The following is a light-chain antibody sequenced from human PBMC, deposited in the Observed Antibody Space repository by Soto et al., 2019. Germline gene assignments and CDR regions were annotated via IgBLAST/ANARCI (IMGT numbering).Light chain of an antibody. CDR1: QSISSSY. J-gene: IGKJ4*01. V-gene: IGKV3D-20*02. Sequence: EIVLTQSPATLSLSAGERATLSCRASQSISSSYLAWYQQKPGQAPRLLIYDAANRATGIPARFSRSGCGTDSTLTISILEPEDSVVYYCQQRSNWPLTFGGGTKVDIK. CDR2: DAA. CDR3: QQRSNWPLT.